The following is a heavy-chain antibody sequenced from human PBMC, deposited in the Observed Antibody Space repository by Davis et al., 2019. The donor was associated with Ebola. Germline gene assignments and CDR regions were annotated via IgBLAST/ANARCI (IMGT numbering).Heavy chain of an antibody. V-gene: IGHV4-59*12. J-gene: IGHJ6*02. Sequence: SETLSLTCTVSAGSISSYYWSWIRQPPGKGLEWIGYIYYSVSTTYNPSPKSRVTISVNTSKNQSPLNLTSVTAADTAVYYCARDTAMVSSRYYYDGMDVWGQGTTVTVSS. D-gene: IGHD5-18*01. CDR3: ARDTAMVSSRYYYDGMDV. CDR2: IYYSVST. CDR1: AGSISSYY.